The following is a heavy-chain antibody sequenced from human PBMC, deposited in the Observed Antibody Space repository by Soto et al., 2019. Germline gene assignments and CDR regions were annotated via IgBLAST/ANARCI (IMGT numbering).Heavy chain of an antibody. J-gene: IGHJ6*02. D-gene: IGHD3-10*01. CDR1: GGSISSYY. CDR2: IYYSGST. V-gene: IGHV4-59*01. Sequence: SETLSLTCTVSGGSISSYYWSWIRQPPGKGLEWIGYIYYSGSTNYNPSLKSRVTISVDTSKNQFSLKLSSVTAADTAVYYCARENVYYGSGRSYYYGMDVWGQGTTVTVSS. CDR3: ARENVYYGSGRSYYYGMDV.